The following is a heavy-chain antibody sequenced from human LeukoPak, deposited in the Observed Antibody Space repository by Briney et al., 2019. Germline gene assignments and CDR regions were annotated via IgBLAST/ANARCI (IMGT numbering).Heavy chain of an antibody. CDR1: GGSISSSSYY. CDR3: ARDDHSSSSDAAPGDY. Sequence: SETLSLTCTVSGGSISSSSYYWGWIRQPPGKGLEWIGSIYYSGSTYYNPSLKSRVTISVDTSKNQFSLKLSSVTAADTAVYYSARDDHSSSSDAAPGDYWGQGTLVNVSS. V-gene: IGHV4-39*07. J-gene: IGHJ4*02. D-gene: IGHD6-6*01. CDR2: IYYSGST.